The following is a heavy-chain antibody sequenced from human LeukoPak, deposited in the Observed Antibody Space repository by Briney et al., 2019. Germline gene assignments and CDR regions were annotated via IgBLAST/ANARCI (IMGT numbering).Heavy chain of an antibody. CDR2: IIPIFGTA. Sequence: ASVKVSCKASGGTFSSYAISWVRQAPGQGLEWMGGIIPIFGTANYAQKFQGRVTITADESTSTAYMELSSLKSEDTAVYYCARGQTWQRRSWSKFDYWGQGTLVTVSS. CDR3: ARGQTWQRRSWSKFDY. D-gene: IGHD6-13*01. J-gene: IGHJ4*02. V-gene: IGHV1-69*13. CDR1: GGTFSSYA.